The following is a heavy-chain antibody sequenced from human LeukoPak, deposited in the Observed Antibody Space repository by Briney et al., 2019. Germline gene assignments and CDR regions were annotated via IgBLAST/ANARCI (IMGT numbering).Heavy chain of an antibody. CDR3: AGGIEMATTSGYYYYGMDV. CDR2: IWYDGSNK. CDR1: GFTFSSYG. Sequence: GGSLRLSCAASGFTFSSYGMHWVRQAPGKGLEWVAVIWYDGSNKYYADSVKGRFTISRDNSKNTLYLQMNSLRAEDTAVYYCAGGIEMATTSGYYYYGMDVWGQGTTVTVSS. J-gene: IGHJ6*02. V-gene: IGHV3-33*01. D-gene: IGHD5-24*01.